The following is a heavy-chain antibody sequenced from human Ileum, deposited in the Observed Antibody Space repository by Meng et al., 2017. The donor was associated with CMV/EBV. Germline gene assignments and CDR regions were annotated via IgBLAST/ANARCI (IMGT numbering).Heavy chain of an antibody. CDR2: IRLDNGAT. CDR3: ARDSAIAAGTYFDY. Sequence: KASCFTFFDYYMHWLRQAPGQGLEWMGWIRLDNGATNYAQRFQGRVTLTRDTSITTAYMGLSWLTSDDTAVYFCARDSAIAAGTYFDYWGQGSLVTVSS. D-gene: IGHD6-13*01. V-gene: IGHV1-2*02. J-gene: IGHJ4*02. CDR1: CFTFFDYY.